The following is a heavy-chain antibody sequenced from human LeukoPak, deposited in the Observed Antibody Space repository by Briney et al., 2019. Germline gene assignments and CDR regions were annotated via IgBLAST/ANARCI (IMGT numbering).Heavy chain of an antibody. J-gene: IGHJ6*04. V-gene: IGHV4-34*01. D-gene: IGHD5-18*01. Sequence: PSETLSLTCAVYGGSFSGYYWSWIRQPPGKGLEWIGEINHSGSTNYNPSLKSRVTLSVDTSKNQFSLKLSSVTAADTAVYYCASGGYRHGYYYGMDVWGKGTTVTVSS. CDR2: INHSGST. CDR3: ASGGYRHGYYYGMDV. CDR1: GGSFSGYY.